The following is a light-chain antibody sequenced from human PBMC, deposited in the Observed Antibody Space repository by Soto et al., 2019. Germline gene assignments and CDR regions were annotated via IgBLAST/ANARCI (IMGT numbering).Light chain of an antibody. J-gene: IGLJ2*01. CDR2: EVS. Sequence: QSVLTQPASVSGSPGQSITISCTGSSSDVGGYDYVSWHQQHPGKAPKLMIYEVSNRPSGVSNRFSGSKSGNTASLTISGLQAEDEADYYCCSYTGSLTLLFGGGTKVTVL. CDR1: SSDVGGYDY. CDR3: CSYTGSLTLL. V-gene: IGLV2-14*01.